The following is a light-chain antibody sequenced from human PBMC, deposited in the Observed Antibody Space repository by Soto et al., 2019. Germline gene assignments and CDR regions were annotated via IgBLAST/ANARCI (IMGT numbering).Light chain of an antibody. J-gene: IGKJ4*01. CDR3: QQYNSDSPLT. CDR2: DAS. V-gene: IGKV1-5*01. Sequence: DIQMTQYPSTLAASVGDRVTITCRASQSISSRLAWYQQKPGKAPKLLIYDASSLESGVPSRFSGSGSGTEFTLTISSLQPDDFATYYCQQYNSDSPLTFGGGTKVDI. CDR1: QSISSR.